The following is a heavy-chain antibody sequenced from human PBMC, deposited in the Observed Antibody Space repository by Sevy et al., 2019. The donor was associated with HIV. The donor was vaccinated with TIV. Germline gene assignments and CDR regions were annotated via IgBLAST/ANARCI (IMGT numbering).Heavy chain of an antibody. CDR1: GYTFSDYY. V-gene: IGHV1-2*07. Sequence: ASVKVSCKAYGYTFSDYYMHWVRQAPGQGLEWMGWINPNRGGTNYPHKFQGRVTMTRDTSISTAYMELSSLRSDDPAIYYCARGMRVYLLANGMDVWGQGTTVTVSS. J-gene: IGHJ6*02. CDR3: ARGMRVYLLANGMDV. D-gene: IGHD6-6*01. CDR2: INPNRGGT.